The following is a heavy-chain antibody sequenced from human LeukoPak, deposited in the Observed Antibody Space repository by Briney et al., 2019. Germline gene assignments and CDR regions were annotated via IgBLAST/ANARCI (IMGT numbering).Heavy chain of an antibody. CDR3: ATPGYCSTIDCYYYMDV. Sequence: SETLSLTCTVSGGSISTSSYYWGWIRQPPGKCLEWIGTIYYSGSTYYNPSLESRVTISLDMSKNQFSLNLTSVTAADTAVYYCATPGYCSTIDCYYYMDVWGKGTTVTVSS. V-gene: IGHV4-39*01. J-gene: IGHJ6*03. CDR1: GGSISTSSYY. D-gene: IGHD2-2*01. CDR2: IYYSGST.